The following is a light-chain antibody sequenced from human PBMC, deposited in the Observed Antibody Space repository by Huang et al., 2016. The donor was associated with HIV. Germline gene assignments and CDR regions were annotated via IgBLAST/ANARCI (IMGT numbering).Light chain of an antibody. V-gene: IGKV1-9*01. Sequence: IPLTQSPSSLSASVGDRVTITCRASEGIGNYLAWYQQKPGKAPKLLVYGASTLQNGVPSRFSGTGSVTHFTLTISSLQPEDCATYYCQQLSTYPRTFGQGTKVEIK. J-gene: IGKJ1*01. CDR3: QQLSTYPRT. CDR1: EGIGNY. CDR2: GAS.